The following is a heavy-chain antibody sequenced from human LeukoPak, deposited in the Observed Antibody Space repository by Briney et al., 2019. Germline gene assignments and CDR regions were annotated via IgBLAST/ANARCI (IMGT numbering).Heavy chain of an antibody. CDR3: ARGWYSSSRDDPGYFDY. Sequence: PGGSLRLSCSASGLTLSIYAMGWVRQAPGKGLQWVAGISGSGRDTYSAESVEGRFTISRDNVNNTVSLQMNSLRAEDTAVYYCARGWYSSSRDDPGYFDYWGQGTLVTVSS. D-gene: IGHD6-13*01. J-gene: IGHJ4*02. V-gene: IGHV3-23*01. CDR1: GLTLSIYA. CDR2: ISGSGRDT.